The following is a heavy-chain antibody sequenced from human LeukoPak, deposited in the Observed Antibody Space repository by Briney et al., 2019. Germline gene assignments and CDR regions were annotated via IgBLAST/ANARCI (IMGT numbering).Heavy chain of an antibody. Sequence: PGGSLRLSCAASGFTFDDYGMSWARQAPGKGLGWVSGINWNGGSTGYADSVKGRFTISRDNAKNSLYLQMNSLRAEDTALYYCARVRSGWYTRGEFDYWGQGTLVTVSS. D-gene: IGHD6-19*01. CDR1: GFTFDDYG. V-gene: IGHV3-20*04. CDR2: INWNGGST. J-gene: IGHJ4*02. CDR3: ARVRSGWYTRGEFDY.